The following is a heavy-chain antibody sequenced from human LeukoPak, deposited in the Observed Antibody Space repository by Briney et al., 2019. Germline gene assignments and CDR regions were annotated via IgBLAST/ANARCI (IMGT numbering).Heavy chain of an antibody. Sequence: ASVKVSCKASGYTFTSYYMHWVRQAPGQGLEWMGIISPSGGSTNYAQKFQGRVTMTRDTSTSTVYMELSSLRSEDTAVYYCAKEVRIAAAGFFDYWGQGTLVTISS. D-gene: IGHD6-13*01. CDR1: GYTFTSYY. CDR3: AKEVRIAAAGFFDY. J-gene: IGHJ4*02. CDR2: ISPSGGST. V-gene: IGHV1-46*01.